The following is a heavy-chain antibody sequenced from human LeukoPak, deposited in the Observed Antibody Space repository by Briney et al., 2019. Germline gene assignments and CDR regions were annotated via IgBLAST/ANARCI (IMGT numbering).Heavy chain of an antibody. CDR3: ARERATLDYYYYMDV. Sequence: GGSLGLSCAASGFTSSSYELNWARQAPAKGLEGVSYISSSGSTIYYADSVKGRFTFSRDNAKNSLYLQMNSLRADDTALYYCARERATLDYYYYMDVWGKGTTVTVSS. CDR2: ISSSGSTI. V-gene: IGHV3-48*03. D-gene: IGHD5-12*01. CDR1: GFTSSSYE. J-gene: IGHJ6*03.